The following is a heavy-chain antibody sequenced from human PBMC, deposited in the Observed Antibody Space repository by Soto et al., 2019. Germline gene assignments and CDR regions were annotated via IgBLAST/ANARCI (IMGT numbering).Heavy chain of an antibody. CDR3: ARVGVYYGSGADY. D-gene: IGHD3-10*01. CDR2: ISSSSSYT. J-gene: IGHJ4*02. Sequence: GGSLRLSCAASGFTFSDYYMSWIRQAPGKGLEWVSYISSSSSYTNYADSVKGRFTISRDNAKNSLYLQMNSLRAEDTAVYYCARVGVYYGSGADYWGQGTLVTVSS. CDR1: GFTFSDYY. V-gene: IGHV3-11*06.